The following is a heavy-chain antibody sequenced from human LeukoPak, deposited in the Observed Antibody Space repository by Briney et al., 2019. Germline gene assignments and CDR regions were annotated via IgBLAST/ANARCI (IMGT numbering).Heavy chain of an antibody. V-gene: IGHV1-69*01. CDR2: IIPIFGTA. D-gene: IGHD3-10*01. Sequence: GASVTVSCMASGGTFSSYAISWVRQAPGQGLEWMGGIIPIFGTASYAQKFQGRVTITADESTSTAYMELSSLRSEDTAVYYCASTNRITMVRGGFDPWGQGTLVTVSS. J-gene: IGHJ5*02. CDR3: ASTNRITMVRGGFDP. CDR1: GGTFSSYA.